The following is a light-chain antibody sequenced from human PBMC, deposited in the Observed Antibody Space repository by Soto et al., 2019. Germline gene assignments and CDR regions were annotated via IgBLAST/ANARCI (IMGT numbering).Light chain of an antibody. CDR1: NSDVGGYNF. Sequence: QSALTQPASVSGSPGQSITISCTGTNSDVGGYNFVSWYQQHPGKAPKLMIFEVSNRPSGVSDRFSGSKSGTSASLAITGLQAEDEADYYCQSYDPTLNVVFGGGTKLTVL. CDR3: QSYDPTLNVV. CDR2: EVS. J-gene: IGLJ2*01. V-gene: IGLV2-14*01.